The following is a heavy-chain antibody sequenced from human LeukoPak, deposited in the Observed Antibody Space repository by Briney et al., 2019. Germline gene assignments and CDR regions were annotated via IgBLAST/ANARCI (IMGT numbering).Heavy chain of an antibody. V-gene: IGHV1-8*03. D-gene: IGHD3-16*01. CDR1: GYSFINCE. Sequence: ASVKVSCKASGYSFINCEINWVRQATGPGLEWMGWMSPHSGNTDYAQRFQDRVTFTRDTSTNTAYMELSSLKSKDTAIYYCSRVRQMRAPYYFDSWGQGTLVTVSS. CDR3: SRVRQMRAPYYFDS. CDR2: MSPHSGNT. J-gene: IGHJ4*02.